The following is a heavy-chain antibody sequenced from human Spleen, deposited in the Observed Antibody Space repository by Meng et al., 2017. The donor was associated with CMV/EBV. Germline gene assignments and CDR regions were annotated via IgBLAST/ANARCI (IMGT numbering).Heavy chain of an antibody. D-gene: IGHD3-3*01. CDR1: GYSISSGYY. Sequence: GSLRLSCTVSGYSISSGYYWGWIRQPPGKGLEWIGSIYHSGSTYYNPSLKSRVTISVDTSKNQFSLKLSSVTAADTAVYYCARRSGYYTGNVYWGQGTLVTVS. J-gene: IGHJ4*02. V-gene: IGHV4-38-2*02. CDR2: IYHSGST. CDR3: ARRSGYYTGNVY.